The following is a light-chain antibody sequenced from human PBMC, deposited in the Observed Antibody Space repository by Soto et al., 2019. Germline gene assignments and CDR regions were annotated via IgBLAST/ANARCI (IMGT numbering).Light chain of an antibody. Sequence: EIVLTQAPATLSLSPWETATLSCRASQSVHRYLAWFQQKPGQAPRLLIYDASNRATGIPTRFSGSGSGTEFTLTISSLEPEDFAVYYCQQRYGWPPITFGQGSRLEMK. CDR3: QQRYGWPPIT. CDR1: QSVHRY. CDR2: DAS. V-gene: IGKV3-11*01. J-gene: IGKJ5*01.